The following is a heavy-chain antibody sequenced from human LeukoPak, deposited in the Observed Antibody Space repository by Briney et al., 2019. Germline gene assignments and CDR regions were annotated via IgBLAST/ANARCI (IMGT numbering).Heavy chain of an antibody. Sequence: GGSLRLSCAASGFTFSSYAMHWVRHAPGKGLEGVAVISYDGSNKYYADSVKGRFTISRDNSKNTLYLQMNSLRAEDTAVYYCAKDLNRLLPAEYFQHWGQGTLVTVSS. V-gene: IGHV3-30-3*01. CDR2: ISYDGSNK. J-gene: IGHJ1*01. CDR1: GFTFSSYA. CDR3: AKDLNRLLPAEYFQH. D-gene: IGHD1/OR15-1a*01.